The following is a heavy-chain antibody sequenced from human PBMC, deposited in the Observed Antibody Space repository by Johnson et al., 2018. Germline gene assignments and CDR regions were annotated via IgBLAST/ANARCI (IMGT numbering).Heavy chain of an antibody. V-gene: IGHV3-30*03. CDR3: ASLRGDSSGWYYFDY. CDR1: GFTFSSYG. Sequence: VRLVESGGGLVKPGGSLRLSCAASGFTFSSYGMHWVRQAPGKGLEWVAVISYDGSNKYSADSVKGRFTISRDNSKNTLYLQMNSLRAEDTAVYYCASLRGDSSGWYYFDYWGQGTLVTVSS. D-gene: IGHD6-19*01. J-gene: IGHJ4*02. CDR2: ISYDGSNK.